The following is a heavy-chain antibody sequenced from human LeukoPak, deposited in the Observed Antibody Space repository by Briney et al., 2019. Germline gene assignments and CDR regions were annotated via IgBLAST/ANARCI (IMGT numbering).Heavy chain of an antibody. J-gene: IGHJ4*02. CDR3: ARVRLQPSYYFDF. CDR2: LSGGGGTT. CDR1: GFTFSTYA. D-gene: IGHD5-18*01. Sequence: PGGSLRLSCEASGFTFSTYAMSWVRQAPGKGLEWVSCLSGGGGTTFYPDSVKGRFTISRDNSKNTLYLQMNSLRAEDTAMCYCARVRLQPSYYFDFWGQGTLVTVSS. V-gene: IGHV3-23*01.